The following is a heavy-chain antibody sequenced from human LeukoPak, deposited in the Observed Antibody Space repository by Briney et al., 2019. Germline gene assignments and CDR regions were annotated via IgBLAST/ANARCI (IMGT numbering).Heavy chain of an antibody. Sequence: SETLSLTCTVSGGSISSDNYQWSWIRQPPGKGLEWMGYINYSGSTYYSPSLKSRVTISVDTSKNQFFLKLSSVTAADTAVYYCARYGSGSTWFDPWGQGTLVTVSS. D-gene: IGHD3-10*01. CDR3: ARYGSGSTWFDP. CDR2: INYSGST. V-gene: IGHV4-30-4*01. CDR1: GGSISSDNYQ. J-gene: IGHJ5*02.